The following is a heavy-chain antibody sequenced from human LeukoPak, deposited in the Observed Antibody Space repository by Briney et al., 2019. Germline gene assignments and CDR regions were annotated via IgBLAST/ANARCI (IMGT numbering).Heavy chain of an antibody. CDR3: ARRTGGTKDY. Sequence: PGGSLRLSCVASGFTFGDVVMSWVRQAPGKGLEWVSAISYNGASTDYADSVKGRIAISRDNSKNTLYLQMNSLRAEDTAVYYCARRTGGTKDYWGQGTQVTVSS. D-gene: IGHD7-27*01. J-gene: IGHJ4*02. CDR2: ISYNGAST. V-gene: IGHV3-23*01. CDR1: GFTFGDVV.